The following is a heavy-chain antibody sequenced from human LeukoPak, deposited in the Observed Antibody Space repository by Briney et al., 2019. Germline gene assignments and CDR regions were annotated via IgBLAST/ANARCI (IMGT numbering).Heavy chain of an antibody. CDR3: ARDEPSPDSTDLDY. D-gene: IGHD2/OR15-2a*01. J-gene: IGHJ4*02. Sequence: GSLRLSCAASGFTFSSYAMSWVRQAPGKGLEWVSAISGSGGSTYYADSVKGRFTISRDNSKNTLYLQMNSLRAEDTAIYYCARDEPSPDSTDLDYWGQGTLVTVSS. CDR2: ISGSGGST. V-gene: IGHV3-23*01. CDR1: GFTFSSYA.